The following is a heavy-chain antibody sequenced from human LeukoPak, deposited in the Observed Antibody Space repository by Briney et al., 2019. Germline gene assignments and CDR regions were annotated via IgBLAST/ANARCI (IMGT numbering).Heavy chain of an antibody. CDR2: INPNSGDT. V-gene: IGHV1-2*02. Sequence: GASVKVSCKASGYTFSGYYMHWVRQAPGQGLEWMGWINPNSGDTNFAQKFQGRVTMTRDTSISTAYMELSRLRSDDTAVYYCARGPNWNYDVVFGYFDYWGQGTLVTVSS. CDR3: ARGPNWNYDVVFGYFDY. J-gene: IGHJ4*02. D-gene: IGHD3-10*02. CDR1: GYTFSGYY.